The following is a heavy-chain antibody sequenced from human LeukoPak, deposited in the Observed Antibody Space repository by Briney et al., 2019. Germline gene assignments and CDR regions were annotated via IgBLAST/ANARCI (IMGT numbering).Heavy chain of an antibody. CDR3: ARRATTATSSWGAFDL. D-gene: IGHD4-17*01. CDR1: GFTFSSYA. V-gene: IGHV3-30-3*01. J-gene: IGHJ3*01. Sequence: GRSLRLSCAASGFTFSSYAMHWVRQAPGKGLEWVAVISYDGSNKYYADSVKGRFTISRDNSKNSLSLQMNSLRADDTALYYCARRATTATSSWGAFDLWGQGTMVTVSS. CDR2: ISYDGSNK.